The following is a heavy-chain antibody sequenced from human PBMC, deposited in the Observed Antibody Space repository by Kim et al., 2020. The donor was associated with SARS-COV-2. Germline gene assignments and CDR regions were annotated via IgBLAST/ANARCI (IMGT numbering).Heavy chain of an antibody. CDR2: ISSSGSTI. J-gene: IGHJ6*02. CDR3: ARNYSSSWYSWGYYYGMDV. V-gene: IGHV3-48*03. CDR1: GFTFSSYE. Sequence: GGSLRLSCAASGFTFSSYEMNWVRQAPGKGLEWVSYISSSGSTIYYADSVKGRFTISRDNAKNSLYLQMNSLRAEDTAVYYCARNYSSSWYSWGYYYGMDVWGQGTTVTVSS. D-gene: IGHD6-13*01.